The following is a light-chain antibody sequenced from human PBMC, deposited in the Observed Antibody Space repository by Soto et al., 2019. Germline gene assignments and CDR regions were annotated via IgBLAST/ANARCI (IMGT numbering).Light chain of an antibody. Sequence: EIVLTQSPGTLSLSPGERATLSCRASQSVSSSYLAWYQQKPGQAPRLLIYGASARATGIPDRFSGSGSGTDFTLTISSLEPEDFAVHYCQQYGSSPLFTFGPGTKVAIK. CDR2: GAS. CDR3: QQYGSSPLFT. V-gene: IGKV3-20*01. J-gene: IGKJ3*01. CDR1: QSVSSSY.